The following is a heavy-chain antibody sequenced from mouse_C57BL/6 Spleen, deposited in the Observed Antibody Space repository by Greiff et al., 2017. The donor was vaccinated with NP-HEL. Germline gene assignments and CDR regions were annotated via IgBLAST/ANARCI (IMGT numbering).Heavy chain of an antibody. Sequence: EVMLVESGAELVKPGASVKLSCTASGFNIKDYYMHWVKQRTEQGLEWIGRIDPEDGETKYAPKLQGKATITADTSSNTAYLQLSSLTSEDTAVYYCARGYLNWDWYFDVWGTGTTVTVSS. J-gene: IGHJ1*03. CDR2: IDPEDGET. D-gene: IGHD4-1*02. CDR1: GFNIKDYY. V-gene: IGHV14-2*01. CDR3: ARGYLNWDWYFDV.